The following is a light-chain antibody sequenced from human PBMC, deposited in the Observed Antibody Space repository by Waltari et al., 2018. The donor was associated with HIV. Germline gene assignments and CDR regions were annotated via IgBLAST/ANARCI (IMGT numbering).Light chain of an antibody. J-gene: IGKJ3*01. CDR3: QQSYRSPFT. CDR1: QSIGHY. Sequence: DIQMTQSPSSLSASVGDKVTLTCRASQSIGHYVNGYQQKPGKAPNLLIYDASPLEGGVPSRFSGGGSGADFTLAISSLQPEDFATYYCQQSYRSPFTFGPGTTVHIK. V-gene: IGKV1-39*01. CDR2: DAS.